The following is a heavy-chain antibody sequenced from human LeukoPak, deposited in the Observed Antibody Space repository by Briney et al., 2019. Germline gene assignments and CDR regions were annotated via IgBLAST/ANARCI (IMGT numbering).Heavy chain of an antibody. D-gene: IGHD1-26*01. Sequence: SETLSLTCTVSGGSISSYYWSWIRQPPGKGLEWIGYIYYSGCTNYNPSLKSRVTISVDTSKNQFSLKLSSVTAADTAVYYCARALGKWEPDAFDIWGQGTMVTVSS. CDR3: ARALGKWEPDAFDI. CDR1: GGSISSYY. J-gene: IGHJ3*02. V-gene: IGHV4-59*01. CDR2: IYYSGCT.